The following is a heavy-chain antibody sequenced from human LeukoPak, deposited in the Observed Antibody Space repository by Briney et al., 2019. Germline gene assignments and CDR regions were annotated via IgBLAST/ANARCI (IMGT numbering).Heavy chain of an antibody. CDR3: AMCRSAYNNLDN. Sequence: SETLSLTCSVSGGSISSGGYYWSWIRQHPGRGLEWIGYIHYSGSTFYNPSLKSRLTISVDTSKNQFSLRLSSVTAADTAVYYCAMCRSAYNNLDNWGQGTLITVSS. D-gene: IGHD3-16*01. V-gene: IGHV4-31*03. CDR2: IHYSGST. J-gene: IGHJ4*02. CDR1: GGSISSGGYY.